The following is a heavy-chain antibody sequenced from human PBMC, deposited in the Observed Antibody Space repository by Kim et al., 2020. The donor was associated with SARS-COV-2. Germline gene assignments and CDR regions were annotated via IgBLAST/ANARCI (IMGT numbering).Heavy chain of an antibody. CDR3: ARGQRDGDYSYLLDV. D-gene: IGHD4-17*01. J-gene: IGHJ6*04. V-gene: IGHV4-34*01. Sequence: SETLSLTCAVYGGSFSGYYWSWIRQPPGKGLEWIGEINHSGSTNYNPSLKSRVTISVDTSKNQFSLKLSSVTAADTAVYYCARGQRDGDYSYLLDVWGKGTTVTVSS. CDR1: GGSFSGYY. CDR2: INHSGST.